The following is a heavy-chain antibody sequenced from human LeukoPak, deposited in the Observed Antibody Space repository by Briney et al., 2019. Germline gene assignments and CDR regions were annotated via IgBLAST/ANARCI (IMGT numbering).Heavy chain of an antibody. CDR2: INPNSGGT. Sequence: GASVKVSCKASGYTFTGYYMHWVRQAPGQGLEWMGWINPNSGGTNYAQKFQGWVTMTRDTSISTAYMELSRLRSDDTAVYYCARGDDILTGYSSPYYCGMDVWGQGTTVTVSS. D-gene: IGHD3-9*01. J-gene: IGHJ6*02. CDR3: ARGDDILTGYSSPYYCGMDV. CDR1: GYTFTGYY. V-gene: IGHV1-2*04.